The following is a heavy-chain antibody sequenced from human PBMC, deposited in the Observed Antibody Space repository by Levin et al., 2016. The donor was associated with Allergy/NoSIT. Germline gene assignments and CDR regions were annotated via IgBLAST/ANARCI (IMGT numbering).Heavy chain of an antibody. V-gene: IGHV3-48*02. CDR3: ARVATREERQLYYYYYYMDV. D-gene: IGHD1-1*01. Sequence: GGSLRLSCAASGFTFSSYSMNWVRQAPGKGLEWVSYISSSSSTIYYADSVKGRFTISRDNAKNSLYLQMNSLGDEDTAVYYCARVATREERQLYYYYYYMDVWGKGTTVTVSS. J-gene: IGHJ6*03. CDR2: ISSSSSTI. CDR1: GFTFSSYS.